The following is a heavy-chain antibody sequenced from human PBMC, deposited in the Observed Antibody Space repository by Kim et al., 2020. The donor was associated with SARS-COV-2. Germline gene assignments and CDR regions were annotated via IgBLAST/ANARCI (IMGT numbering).Heavy chain of an antibody. CDR3: ARVLPYYDSSGYYYVGPEN. CDR1: GGSISSYY. CDR2: IYYSGST. J-gene: IGHJ4*02. Sequence: SETLSLTCTVSGGSISSYYWSWIRQPPGKGLEWIGYIYYSGSTNYNPSLKSRVTISVDTSKNQFSLKLSSVTAADTAVYYCARVLPYYDSSGYYYVGPENWGQGTLVTVSS. V-gene: IGHV4-59*13. D-gene: IGHD3-22*01.